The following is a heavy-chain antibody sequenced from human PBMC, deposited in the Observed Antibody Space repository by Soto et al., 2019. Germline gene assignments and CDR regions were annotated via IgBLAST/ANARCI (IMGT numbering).Heavy chain of an antibody. CDR1: GYTFTGYY. CDR2: INPNSGGT. J-gene: IGHJ4*02. V-gene: IGHV1-2*02. Sequence: GASVKVSCKASGYTFTGYYIHWVRQAPGQGLESMGWINPNSGGTNSAQKFQGRVTMTRDTSISTAYMELSKLRSDDTAMYYCRVTGISEVDYWGQGTLVTAPQ. CDR3: RVTGISEVDY. D-gene: IGHD2-21*02.